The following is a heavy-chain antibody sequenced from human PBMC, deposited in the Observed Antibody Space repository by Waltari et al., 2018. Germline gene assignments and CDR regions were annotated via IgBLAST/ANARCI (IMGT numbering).Heavy chain of an antibody. J-gene: IGHJ5*01. D-gene: IGHD3-10*01. V-gene: IGHV4-38-2*02. CDR3: ARGTRVNLVRGAEWFDF. CDR1: GFTVVSGYY. Sequence: QVQLQESGPGVMKPSETLSLTCQVSGFTVVSGYYWGWIRQSPGQGLEWIGSAYQGGGIFSNPSLESRVSIALDRSENQVALEVRSLTAADTAVYYCARGTRVNLVRGAEWFDFWGPGMLVSVSS. CDR2: AYQGGGI.